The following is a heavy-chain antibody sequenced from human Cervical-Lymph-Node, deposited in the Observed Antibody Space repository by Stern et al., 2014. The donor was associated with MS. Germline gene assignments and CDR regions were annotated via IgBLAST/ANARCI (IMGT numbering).Heavy chain of an antibody. V-gene: IGHV3-11*01. J-gene: IGHJ3*02. CDR3: ASPGPLNTFDI. Sequence: VQLVESGGGLVKPGGSLRLSCVASGFAFSDPYMNWIRQAPGRGLEWVSYITSSGSSRYYVDSVKGRFIISRDNAKNALYLQMNSLRVEDTAVYYCASPGPLNTFDIWGQGTMVTVSS. CDR1: GFAFSDPY. D-gene: IGHD2/OR15-2a*01. CDR2: ITSSGSSR.